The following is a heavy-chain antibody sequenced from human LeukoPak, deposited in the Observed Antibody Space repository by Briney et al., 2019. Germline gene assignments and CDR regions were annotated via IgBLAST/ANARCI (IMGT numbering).Heavy chain of an antibody. V-gene: IGHV4-59*12. CDR3: ARDQDVLMAGTTDAFDI. Sequence: WVAPHPGERPGGVGDIYYSGSTNYNPSLKSRVTMSVDTSKNQFSLKLSSVTAADTAVYYCARDQDVLMAGTTDAFDIWGQGTMVTVSS. D-gene: IGHD1-7*01. CDR2: IYYSGST. J-gene: IGHJ3*02.